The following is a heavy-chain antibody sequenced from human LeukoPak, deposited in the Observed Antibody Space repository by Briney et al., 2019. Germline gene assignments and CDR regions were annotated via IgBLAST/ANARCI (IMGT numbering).Heavy chain of an antibody. Sequence: GESLKISXKGSGYSFTSYWIGSVRQMPGKGLEWLGIIYPGDSDTRYSPSFQGQVTISADKSISTAYLQWSSLKASDTAMYYCAGQTPVDTAMVTSMDYWGQGTLVTVSS. D-gene: IGHD5-18*01. CDR3: AGQTPVDTAMVTSMDY. V-gene: IGHV5-51*01. CDR2: IYPGDSDT. J-gene: IGHJ4*02. CDR1: GYSFTSYW.